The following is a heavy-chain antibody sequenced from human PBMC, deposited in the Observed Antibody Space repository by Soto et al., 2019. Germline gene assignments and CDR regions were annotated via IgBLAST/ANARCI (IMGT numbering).Heavy chain of an antibody. CDR1: GFSLRTSGMC. Sequence: SGPTLVNPTQTLTLTCTFTGFSLRTSGMCVSWIRQPPGKALEWLALVDWDDDKYYNTSLRTRLTISRDTSKNQVILTVTNMDPVDTATYYCARRAAYSSSYFFDYWGQGSLVTVSS. J-gene: IGHJ4*02. V-gene: IGHV2-70*01. CDR2: VDWDDDK. D-gene: IGHD6-6*01. CDR3: ARRAAYSSSYFFDY.